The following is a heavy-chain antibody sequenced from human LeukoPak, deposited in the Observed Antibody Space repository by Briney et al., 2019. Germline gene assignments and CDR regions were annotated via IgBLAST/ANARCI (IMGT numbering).Heavy chain of an antibody. J-gene: IGHJ5*02. V-gene: IGHV3-23*01. CDR2: ISGSGYTT. CDR3: ATDGAGFDT. CDR1: GFTFTSFA. Sequence: GGSLRLSCAASGFTFTSFAMNWARQAPGKGLEWVSVISGSGYTTHYADSVKGRFTISRDNFKNTVYLEMNSLRAEDTAVYYCATDGAGFDTWGQGVLVTVSS.